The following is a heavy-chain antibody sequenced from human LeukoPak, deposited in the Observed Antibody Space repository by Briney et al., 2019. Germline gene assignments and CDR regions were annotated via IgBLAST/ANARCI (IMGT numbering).Heavy chain of an antibody. D-gene: IGHD4-11*01. J-gene: IGHJ4*02. Sequence: SGGSLRLSCAASGFTFDYYTMYWVRQGPEKGLEWVSLISMDGVNTFYADSVKGRFTISRDNAKNSLYLQMNSLRAEDTAVYYCARGYDYSNYWGQGTLVTVSS. CDR1: GFTFDYYT. V-gene: IGHV3-43*01. CDR3: ARGYDYSNY. CDR2: ISMDGVNT.